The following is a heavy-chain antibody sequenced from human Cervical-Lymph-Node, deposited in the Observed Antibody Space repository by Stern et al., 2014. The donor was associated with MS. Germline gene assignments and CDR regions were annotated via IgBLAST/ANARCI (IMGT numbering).Heavy chain of an antibody. CDR3: ATSAGELTPEAV. CDR2: IIPMFGTA. J-gene: IGHJ6*02. CDR1: GGTSSYA. V-gene: IGHV1-69*13. D-gene: IGHD1-26*01. Sequence: DQLVESGAEVKKPGSSMRVSCKASGGTSSYAISWVRQAPGQGLEWMGGIIPMFGTANYAQKFQGRVTITADASTSTAYMEVSSLRSDDTAVYYCATSAGELTPEAVWGQGTTVTVFS.